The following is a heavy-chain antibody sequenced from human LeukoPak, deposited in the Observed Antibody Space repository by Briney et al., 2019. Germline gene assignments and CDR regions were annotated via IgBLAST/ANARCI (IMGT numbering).Heavy chain of an antibody. Sequence: GGSLRLSCAASGFTFDDYGMHWVRQAPGKGLEWVSGISWNSGNIGYADSVKGRFTISRDNSKNTLYLQMNSLRAEDTAVYYCASLAVAGTRDYWGQGTLVTVSS. CDR3: ASLAVAGTRDY. D-gene: IGHD6-19*01. CDR2: ISWNSGNI. J-gene: IGHJ4*02. CDR1: GFTFDDYG. V-gene: IGHV3-9*01.